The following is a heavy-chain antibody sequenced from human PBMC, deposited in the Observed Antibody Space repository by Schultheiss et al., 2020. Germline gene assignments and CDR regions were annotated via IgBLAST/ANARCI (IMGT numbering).Heavy chain of an antibody. Sequence: GGSLRLSCAASGFPFSSYAMSWVRQAPGKGLEWVSSISSSSSYIYYADSVKGRFTISRDNAKNSLYLQMNSLRAEDTALYYCAKGKMVQGSIFEIGDYWGQGNLGTVSS. CDR2: ISSSSSYI. V-gene: IGHV3-21*04. D-gene: IGHD3-10*01. CDR1: GFPFSSYA. J-gene: IGHJ4*02. CDR3: AKGKMVQGSIFEIGDY.